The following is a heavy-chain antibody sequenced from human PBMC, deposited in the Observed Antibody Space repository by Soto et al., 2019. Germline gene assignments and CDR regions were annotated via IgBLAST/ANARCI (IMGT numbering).Heavy chain of an antibody. J-gene: IGHJ6*02. CDR1: GFTFSRFS. CDR2: ISYDGSNT. Sequence: QVQLVESGGGVVQPGRSLTLSCAASGFTFSRFSMHWVRQAPGKGLAWVAVISYDGSNTHYAESVKGRFNLSRDDSKNTVYLQMNNLRGEDSAVYYCARDHGMFLYYYYYGMDVWGQGTTVTVSS. V-gene: IGHV3-30-3*01. D-gene: IGHD3-10*02. CDR3: ARDHGMFLYYYYYGMDV.